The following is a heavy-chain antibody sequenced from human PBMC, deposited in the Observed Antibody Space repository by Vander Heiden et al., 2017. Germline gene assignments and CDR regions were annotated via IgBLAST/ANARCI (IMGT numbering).Heavy chain of an antibody. Sequence: QVQLVQSGAAVKKTGASARVSCKASGYSFTAYYMHWVRQAPGQGLEWMGWINPNSGATNFAQKFQGRVTLTRDTSISTAYMDLSRLRDDDTAIYYCARGGPNWNQPYFFAYWGQGTLVTVSS. V-gene: IGHV1-2*02. CDR2: INPNSGAT. D-gene: IGHD1-20*01. J-gene: IGHJ4*02. CDR3: ARGGPNWNQPYFFAY. CDR1: GYSFTAYY.